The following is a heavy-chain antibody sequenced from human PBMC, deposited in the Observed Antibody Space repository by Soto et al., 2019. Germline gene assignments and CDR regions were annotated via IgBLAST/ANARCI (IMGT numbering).Heavy chain of an antibody. D-gene: IGHD4-17*01. V-gene: IGHV3-7*01. CDR2: IKQDGSEK. Sequence: GGSLRLSCAASGFTFSSYWMSWVRQAPGKGLEWVANIKQDGSEKYYVDSVKGRFTISRDNAKNSLYLQMNSLRAEDTAVYYCARDFRPPYGVRYFDYWGQGTQVTVSS. CDR1: GFTFSSYW. J-gene: IGHJ4*02. CDR3: ARDFRPPYGVRYFDY.